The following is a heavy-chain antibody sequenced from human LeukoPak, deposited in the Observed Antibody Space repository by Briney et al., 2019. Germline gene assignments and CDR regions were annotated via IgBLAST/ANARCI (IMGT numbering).Heavy chain of an antibody. Sequence: GGSLGLSCAASGFTFSSYAMSWVRQAPGKGLEWVSAISGSGGSTYYADSVKGRFTISRDNSKNTLYLQMNSLRAEDTAVYYCAKDWDSSGYYNYWGQGTLVTVSS. CDR3: AKDWDSSGYYNY. CDR2: ISGSGGST. CDR1: GFTFSSYA. D-gene: IGHD3-22*01. J-gene: IGHJ4*02. V-gene: IGHV3-23*01.